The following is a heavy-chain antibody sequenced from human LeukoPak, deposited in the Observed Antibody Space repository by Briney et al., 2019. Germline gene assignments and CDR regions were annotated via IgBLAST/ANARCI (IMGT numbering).Heavy chain of an antibody. D-gene: IGHD6-13*01. CDR2: IYHSGST. CDR1: GDSVSNYNW. Sequence: PSETLSLTCVVSGDSVSNYNWWSWVRQPPGKGLEWIGEIYHSGSTNYNPSLKSRVTISVDKSKNQFSLKLSSVTAADTAVYYCARALPGEQLAPHGWFDPWGQGTLVTVSS. J-gene: IGHJ5*02. CDR3: ARALPGEQLAPHGWFDP. V-gene: IGHV4-4*02.